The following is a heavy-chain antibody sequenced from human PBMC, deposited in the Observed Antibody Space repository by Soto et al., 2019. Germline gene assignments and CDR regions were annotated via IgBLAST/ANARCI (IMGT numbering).Heavy chain of an antibody. Sequence: SLRLSCAASGFAFRTYAMSWARQAPGKGLEWVSAISGSGGTTHCADSVKGRFTISRDNSKNTLYLQMNSLRVEDTAVYYCAKDRSSTSCYAFDYWGQGSLVTVSS. CDR2: ISGSGGTT. J-gene: IGHJ4*02. CDR1: GFAFRTYA. D-gene: IGHD2-2*01. CDR3: AKDRSSTSCYAFDY. V-gene: IGHV3-23*01.